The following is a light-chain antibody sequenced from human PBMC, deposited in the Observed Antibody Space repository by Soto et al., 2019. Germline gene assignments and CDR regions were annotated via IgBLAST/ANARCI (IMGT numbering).Light chain of an antibody. CDR3: CSYAGSYPYV. J-gene: IGLJ1*01. CDR2: DVN. CDR1: SSDVGAYNY. Sequence: QSALTQPRSVSGSPGQSVTISCTGTSSDVGAYNYVSWYQQHPGKAPKLMIHDVNKRPSGVPDRFSGSKSGNTASLTISGLRADDEADYFCCSYAGSYPYVFGTGTKVTVL. V-gene: IGLV2-11*01.